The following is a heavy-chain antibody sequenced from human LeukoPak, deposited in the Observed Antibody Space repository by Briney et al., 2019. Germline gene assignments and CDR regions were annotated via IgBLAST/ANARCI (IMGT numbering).Heavy chain of an antibody. D-gene: IGHD3-22*01. V-gene: IGHV4-59*01. J-gene: IGHJ4*02. CDR3: ARGYDSSGYYDY. CDR1: GGSISTYY. Sequence: SETLSLTCTVSGGSISTYYWSWIRQPPGKGLEWIGYIYYSGSTNYNPSLKSRVTISVDTSKNQFSLKLSSVTAADTAVYYCARGYDSSGYYDYWGQGTLVTVSS. CDR2: IYYSGST.